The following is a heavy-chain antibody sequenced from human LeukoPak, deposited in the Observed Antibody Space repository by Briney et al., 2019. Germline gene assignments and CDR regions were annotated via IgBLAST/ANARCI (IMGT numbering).Heavy chain of an antibody. CDR2: IISDGSTT. J-gene: IGHJ4*02. CDR1: GFTFSSYW. V-gene: IGHV3-74*01. Sequence: GGSLRLSCAASGFTFSSYWIHWVRQAPGKGLVWVSRIISDGSTTSYADSVKGRFTISRDTAKNTLYLQMNSLRADDTAVYYCARISYDSSGYCDYWGQGALVTVSS. CDR3: ARISYDSSGYCDY. D-gene: IGHD3-22*01.